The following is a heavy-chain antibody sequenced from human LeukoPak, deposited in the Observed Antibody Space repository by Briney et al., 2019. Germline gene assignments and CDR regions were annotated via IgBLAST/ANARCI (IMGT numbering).Heavy chain of an antibody. D-gene: IGHD1-7*01. CDR3: ASHTGITGTHYYFDY. V-gene: IGHV1-46*01. CDR2: INPSGGST. CDR1: GYTFTSYY. Sequence: GASVKVSCKASGYTFTSYYMHWVRQAPGQGLEWMGIINPSGGSTSYAQMFQGRVTMTRDMSTSTVYMELSSLRSEDTAVYYCASHTGITGTHYYFDYWGQGTLVTVSS. J-gene: IGHJ4*02.